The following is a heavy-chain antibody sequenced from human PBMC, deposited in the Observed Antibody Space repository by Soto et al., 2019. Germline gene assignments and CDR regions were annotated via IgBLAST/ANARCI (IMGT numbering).Heavy chain of an antibody. V-gene: IGHV4-39*01. CDR1: GGSISSTSYY. D-gene: IGHD3-10*01. Sequence: QLQLQESGPGLVKPSETLSLTCTVSGGSISSTSYYWVWIRQPPGKGREWIGSFYYSGSTYYNPSLKSRVTISVDTSENQFSLRLPSVTAADTAVYYCARQVVDGTLAGAGSFDYWGQGTPVTVSS. CDR2: FYYSGST. CDR3: ARQVVDGTLAGAGSFDY. J-gene: IGHJ4*02.